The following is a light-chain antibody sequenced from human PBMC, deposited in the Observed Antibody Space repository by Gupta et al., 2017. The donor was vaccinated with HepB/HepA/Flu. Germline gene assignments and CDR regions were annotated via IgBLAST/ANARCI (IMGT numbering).Light chain of an antibody. CDR2: LGS. V-gene: IGKV2-28*01. CDR1: QSLLHSNGYNY. CDR3: MQALQTPWT. Sequence: VMTRSPLSLPVTPGEPASISCRSSQSLLHSNGYNYLDWYRQKPGQSPQLLIYLGSNRASGVPDRFSGSGSGTDFTLKISRVEAEDVGVYYCMQALQTPWTFGQGTKVEIK. J-gene: IGKJ1*01.